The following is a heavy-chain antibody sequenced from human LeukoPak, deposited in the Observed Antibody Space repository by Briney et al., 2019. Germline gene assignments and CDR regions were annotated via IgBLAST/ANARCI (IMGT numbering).Heavy chain of an antibody. CDR1: GYTFTSYG. V-gene: IGHV1-18*01. D-gene: IGHD3-22*01. CDR3: ASISGYYLHDAFDI. CDR2: ISAYNGNT. Sequence: ASVKVSCKASGYTFTSYGISWVRQAPGQGLEWMGWISAYNGNTNYAQKLQGRVTMTTDTSTSAAYMELRSLRSDDTAVYYCASISGYYLHDAFDIWGQGTMVTVSP. J-gene: IGHJ3*02.